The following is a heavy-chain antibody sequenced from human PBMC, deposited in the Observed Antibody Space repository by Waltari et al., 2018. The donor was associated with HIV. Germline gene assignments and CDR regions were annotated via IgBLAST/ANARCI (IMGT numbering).Heavy chain of an antibody. V-gene: IGHV1-2*02. D-gene: IGHD1-7*01. Sequence: QVQLVQSGAEVKKPGASVKVSCKASGYPFTGYSLHWVRQAPGQGLEWMGWINPNSGGTNYAQKFQGRVTMTRDTSISTAYMELSRLRSDDTAVYYCARDRARTTDYYYYGMDVWGQGTTVTVSS. CDR1: GYPFTGYS. CDR2: INPNSGGT. J-gene: IGHJ6*02. CDR3: ARDRARTTDYYYYGMDV.